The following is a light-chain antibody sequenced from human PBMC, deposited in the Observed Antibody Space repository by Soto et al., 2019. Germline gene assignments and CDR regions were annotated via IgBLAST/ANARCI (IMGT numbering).Light chain of an antibody. Sequence: QPVLTQPASVSGSPGQSITISCTGTSSDVGGYNYVSWYQQQAGKAPKLIIHEVSNRPSGVSNRFSGSKSGNTASLTISGLQAEYEDDYYCDSYTSSGAYVFGIGTKVTVL. V-gene: IGLV2-14*01. J-gene: IGLJ1*01. CDR2: EVS. CDR3: DSYTSSGAYV. CDR1: SSDVGGYNY.